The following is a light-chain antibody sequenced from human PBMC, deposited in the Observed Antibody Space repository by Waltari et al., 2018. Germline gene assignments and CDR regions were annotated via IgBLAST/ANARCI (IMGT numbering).Light chain of an antibody. J-gene: IGKJ3*01. CDR1: QSIDRY. V-gene: IGKV1-39*01. Sequence: EIQMTQSPSSLSVSVGDRVTITCRASQSIDRYLNWYQQKEGRAPNLLIYSASNLQSGVPSRCSGSGSGTDFTLTISSLQHEDFATYYCQQSYSAPFTFGPGTKVDI. CDR2: SAS. CDR3: QQSYSAPFT.